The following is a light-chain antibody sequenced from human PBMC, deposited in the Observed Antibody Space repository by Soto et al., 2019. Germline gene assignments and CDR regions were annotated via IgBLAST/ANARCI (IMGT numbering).Light chain of an antibody. CDR2: EGS. V-gene: IGLV2-23*03. Sequence: QSALTQPASVSGSPGQSITISCTGTSSDVGSYNLVSSYQQHPGKAPKLMIYEGSKRPSGVSNRFSGSKSGNTASLTISGLQAEDEADYYCCSYAGSRTVVVFGGGTKLTVL. CDR3: CSYAGSRTVVV. CDR1: SSDVGSYNL. J-gene: IGLJ2*01.